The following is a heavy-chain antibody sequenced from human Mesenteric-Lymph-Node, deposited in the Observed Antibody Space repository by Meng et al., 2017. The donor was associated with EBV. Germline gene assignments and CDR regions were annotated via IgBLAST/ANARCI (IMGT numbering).Heavy chain of an antibody. CDR3: AGVGSTISTDWFDT. CDR2: TYYRSKWYN. D-gene: IGHD3-9*01. V-gene: IGHV6-1*01. Sequence: QLHLQCSVPYTLMPSHTPPPPFASSGYSVAKINGGWNWNRQSPSIGLEWQGRTYYRSKWYNGYAVSVKGRITINPDTTKNQVSLQLNSVTPEDTAVYYCAGVGSTISTDWFDTWGQGTLVTVSS. J-gene: IGHJ5*02. CDR1: GYSVAKINGG.